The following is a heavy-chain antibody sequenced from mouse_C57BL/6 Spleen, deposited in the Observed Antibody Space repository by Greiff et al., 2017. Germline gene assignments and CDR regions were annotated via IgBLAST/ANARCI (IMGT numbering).Heavy chain of an antibody. Sequence: VQLQQPGAELVKPGASVKMSCTASGYTFTSYWITWVKQRPGQGLEWIGDIYPGSGSTNYNEKFKSKATLTVDTSSSTAYMQLSSLTSEDSAVYDCARTYCYGSSYWDFDGWGTGTTVTVSS. CDR3: ARTYCYGSSYWDFDG. J-gene: IGHJ1*03. V-gene: IGHV1-55*01. CDR1: GYTFTSYW. CDR2: IYPGSGST. D-gene: IGHD1-1*01.